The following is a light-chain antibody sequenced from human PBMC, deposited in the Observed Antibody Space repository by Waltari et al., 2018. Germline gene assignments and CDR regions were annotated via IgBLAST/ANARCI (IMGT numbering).Light chain of an antibody. V-gene: IGKV4-1*01. CDR2: WAS. CDR1: QSVFFSSTNKNY. J-gene: IGKJ2*03. CDR3: QHYYRTPYS. Sequence: IVMTQSPASLAVSLGERATINCKANQSVFFSSTNKNYVAWYQQRPGQPPRLLLSWASIRESAVPDRVVGSGSGTDFSLTIKSLQAEDVALYYCQHYYRTPYSFGQGPKLEL.